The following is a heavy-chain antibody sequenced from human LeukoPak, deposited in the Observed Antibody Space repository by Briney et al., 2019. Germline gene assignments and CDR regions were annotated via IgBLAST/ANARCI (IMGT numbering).Heavy chain of an antibody. D-gene: IGHD6-13*01. J-gene: IGHJ4*02. CDR3: ARDRAYSSSWSFDY. V-gene: IGHV3-48*03. Sequence: GGSLRLSCAASGFTFSSYEMNWVRQAPGKGLEWVSYISSSGSTIYYADSVKGRFTISRDNAKNSLYLQMNSLRAEDTAVYYCARDRAYSSSWSFDYWGQGTLVTVSS. CDR1: GFTFSSYE. CDR2: ISSSGSTI.